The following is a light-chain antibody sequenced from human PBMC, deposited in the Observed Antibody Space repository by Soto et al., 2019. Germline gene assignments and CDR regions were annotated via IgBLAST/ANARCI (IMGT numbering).Light chain of an antibody. Sequence: EIVLTQSPGTLSLSPVERATLSCRASQSVSNNYLAWYQQKPGQAPRLLIYGASNRATGIPARFSGSGSGTDFTLTISSLEPEDFAVYYCQQRSNWTFGQGTKVDNK. V-gene: IGKV3-11*01. CDR1: QSVSNNY. J-gene: IGKJ1*01. CDR2: GAS. CDR3: QQRSNWT.